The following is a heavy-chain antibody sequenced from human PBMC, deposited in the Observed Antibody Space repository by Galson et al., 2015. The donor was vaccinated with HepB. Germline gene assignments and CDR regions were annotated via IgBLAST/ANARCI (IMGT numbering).Heavy chain of an antibody. Sequence: SVKVSCKASGYTFTSYAMHWVRQAPGQRLEWMGWINPNSGGTNYAQKFQGWVTMTRDTSISTAYMELSRLRSDDTAVYYCASSGWSSFDYWGQGTLVTVSS. V-gene: IGHV1-2*04. CDR1: GYTFTSYA. CDR2: INPNSGGT. J-gene: IGHJ4*02. CDR3: ASSGWSSFDY. D-gene: IGHD6-19*01.